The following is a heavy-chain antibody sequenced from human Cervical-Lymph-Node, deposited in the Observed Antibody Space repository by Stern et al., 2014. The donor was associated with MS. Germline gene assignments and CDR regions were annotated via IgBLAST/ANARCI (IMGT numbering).Heavy chain of an antibody. V-gene: IGHV1-24*01. D-gene: IGHD3-22*01. Sequence: QVQLVQSGAEVKKPGASVKVSCKGSGYPRTELSMHWVRQAPGRGLEWMGGFDTEDGEIIYAQKFQGRVSMTEDATTDAAAIELSSLTSEDTALYYCATAPLAYYYDTSAYYNNYWGQGTLVTVSS. CDR2: FDTEDGEI. CDR1: GYPRTELS. J-gene: IGHJ4*02. CDR3: ATAPLAYYYDTSAYYNNY.